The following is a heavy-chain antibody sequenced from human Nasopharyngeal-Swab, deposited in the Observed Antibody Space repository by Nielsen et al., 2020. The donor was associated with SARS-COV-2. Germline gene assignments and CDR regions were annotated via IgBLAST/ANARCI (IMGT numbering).Heavy chain of an antibody. CDR1: GGSISSGGYY. D-gene: IGHD1-7*01. CDR3: ARGPLLSVTGTTRWFDP. Sequence: SETLSLTCTVSGGSISSGGYYWSWIRQHPGKGLEWIGYIYYSGSTYYNPSLKSRVTISVDTSKNQFSLKLSSATAADTAVYYCARGPLLSVTGTTRWFDPWGQGTLVTVSS. CDR2: IYYSGST. J-gene: IGHJ5*02. V-gene: IGHV4-31*03.